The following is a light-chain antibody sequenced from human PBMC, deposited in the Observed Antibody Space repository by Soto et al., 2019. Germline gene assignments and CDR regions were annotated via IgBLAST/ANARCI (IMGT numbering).Light chain of an antibody. CDR2: GAS. V-gene: IGKV3-15*01. Sequence: EIVMTQSPATLSVSPGERATLSCRASQSVSSNLAWYQQKPGQAPRLLIYGASTRATVIPAGFSGSGSGTEFPLTLSSLQSEDFPVYYCQQYHSWHPAFGQGTKVDI. CDR3: QQYHSWHPA. CDR1: QSVSSN. J-gene: IGKJ1*01.